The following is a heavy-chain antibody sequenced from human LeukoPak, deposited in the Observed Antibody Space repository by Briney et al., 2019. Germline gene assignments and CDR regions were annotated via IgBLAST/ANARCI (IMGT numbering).Heavy chain of an antibody. CDR1: GFTFSSYE. J-gene: IGHJ6*04. D-gene: IGHD2-15*01. CDR3: AKSGEMSVVVVAAYYGMDV. Sequence: GGSLRLSCAASGFTFSSYEMNWVRQAPGKGLEWVSYISSSGSTIYYADSVKGRFTISRDNAKNSLYLQMNSLRAEDTAVYYCAKSGEMSVVVVAAYYGMDVWGKGTTVTVSS. CDR2: ISSSGSTI. V-gene: IGHV3-48*03.